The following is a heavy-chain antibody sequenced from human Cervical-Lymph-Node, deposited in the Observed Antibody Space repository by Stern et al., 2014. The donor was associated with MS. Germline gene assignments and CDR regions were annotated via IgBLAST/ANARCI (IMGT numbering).Heavy chain of an antibody. CDR1: GFSLSTSGMR. D-gene: IGHD3-3*01. J-gene: IGHJ4*02. CDR3: ARSPPYYEFWNDYYYFDY. CDR2: IEWDDDK. Sequence: KESGPALVKPTQTLTLTCTFSGFSLSTSGMRVSWIRPPPGKALEWLGRIEWDDDKFYSTSLKTRLTISKDTSKNQVVLTMTNMDPVDTATYYCARSPPYYEFWNDYYYFDYWGQGTLVAVSS. V-gene: IGHV2-70*04.